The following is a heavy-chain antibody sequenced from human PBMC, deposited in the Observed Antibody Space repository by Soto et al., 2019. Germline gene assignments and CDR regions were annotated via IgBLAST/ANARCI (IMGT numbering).Heavy chain of an antibody. D-gene: IGHD3-9*01. V-gene: IGHV1-2*04. J-gene: IGHJ3*02. Sequence: ASVKVSCKASGYTFTGYYMHWVRQAPGQGLEWMGWINPNSGGTNYAQKFQGWVTMTRDTSISTAYMELSRLRSDDTAVYYCARGGGYDILTGYPPAAFDIWGQGTMVTVSS. CDR2: INPNSGGT. CDR1: GYTFTGYY. CDR3: ARGGGYDILTGYPPAAFDI.